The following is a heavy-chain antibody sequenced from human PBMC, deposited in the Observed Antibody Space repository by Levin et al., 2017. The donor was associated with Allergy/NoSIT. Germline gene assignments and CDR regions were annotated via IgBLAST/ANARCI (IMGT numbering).Heavy chain of an antibody. CDR1: GGSFSGYY. J-gene: IGHJ5*02. Sequence: TASETLSLTCAVYGGSFSGYYWSWIRQPPGKGLEWIGEINHSGSTNYNPSLKSRVTISGDTSKNQFSLKLSSVTAADTAVYYCAETKYCSGGSCSHNNWFDPWGQGTLVTVSS. CDR3: AETKYCSGGSCSHNNWFDP. CDR2: INHSGST. D-gene: IGHD2-15*01. V-gene: IGHV4-34*01.